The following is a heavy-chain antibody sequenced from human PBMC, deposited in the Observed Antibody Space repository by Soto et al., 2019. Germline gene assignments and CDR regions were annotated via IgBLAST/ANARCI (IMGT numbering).Heavy chain of an antibody. CDR3: ARDELGYCSSTGCPRPDYYYYYYMDV. D-gene: IGHD2-2*01. CDR2: ISAYNGNT. Sequence: VKVSCKASGYTFTSYGISWVRQAPGQGLEWMGWISAYNGNTNYAQKLQGRVTMTTDTSTSTAYMELRSLRSDDTAVYYCARDELGYCSSTGCPRPDYYYYYYMDVWGKGTTVTVSS. V-gene: IGHV1-18*01. CDR1: GYTFTSYG. J-gene: IGHJ6*03.